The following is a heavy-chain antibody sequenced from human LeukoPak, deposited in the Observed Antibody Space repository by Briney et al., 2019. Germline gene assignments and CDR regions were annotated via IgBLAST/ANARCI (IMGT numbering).Heavy chain of an antibody. V-gene: IGHV3-11*04. CDR2: ISSTGSTI. J-gene: IGHJ4*02. D-gene: IGHD2-15*01. Sequence: KPGGSLRLSCAASGFTFSDYYMSWIRQAPGKGLEWVSYISSTGSTIYYADSVKGRFTISRDNAKNSLYLQMSSLRAEDTAVYYCTRDIGVTAWGEWNYWGQGTLVTVSS. CDR3: TRDIGVTAWGEWNY. CDR1: GFTFSDYY.